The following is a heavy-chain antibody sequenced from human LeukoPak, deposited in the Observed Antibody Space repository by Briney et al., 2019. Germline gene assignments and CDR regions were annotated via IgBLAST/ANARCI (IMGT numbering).Heavy chain of an antibody. CDR1: GGSISSGSYY. Sequence: SETLSLTCAVSGGSISSGSYYWSWIRQPAGKGLEWIGRIYTSGSTNYNPSLKSRVTISVDTSKNQFSLKLSSVTAADTAVYYCARSNYGILTGYYLDFDYWGQGTLVTVSS. CDR3: ARSNYGILTGYYLDFDY. J-gene: IGHJ4*02. D-gene: IGHD3-9*01. CDR2: IYTSGST. V-gene: IGHV4-61*02.